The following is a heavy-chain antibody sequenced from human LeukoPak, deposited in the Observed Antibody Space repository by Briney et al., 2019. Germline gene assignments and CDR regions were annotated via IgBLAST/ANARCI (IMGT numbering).Heavy chain of an antibody. J-gene: IGHJ4*02. CDR1: GGSISTYY. Sequence: SETLSLTCTVSGGSISTYYWSWIRQPPGKGLEWIGYIYYSGSTNYNPSLKSRVTISVDTSKNQFSLKLSSVTAADTAVYYCARSSEWELSGWYDYFDYWGQGTLVTVSS. D-gene: IGHD6-19*01. CDR2: IYYSGST. V-gene: IGHV4-59*01. CDR3: ARSSEWELSGWYDYFDY.